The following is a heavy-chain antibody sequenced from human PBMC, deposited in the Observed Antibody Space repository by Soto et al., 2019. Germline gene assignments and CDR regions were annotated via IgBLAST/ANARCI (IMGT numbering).Heavy chain of an antibody. CDR3: ARDRGSYDFWSGPKDY. D-gene: IGHD3-3*01. J-gene: IGHJ4*02. CDR2: ISYDGSNK. Sequence: GGSLRLSCTASGFTFSSYAMHWVRQAPGKGLEWVAVISYDGSNKYYADSVKGRFTISRDNSKNTLYLQMNSLRAEETAVYYCARDRGSYDFWSGPKDYWGQGTLVTVSS. V-gene: IGHV3-30-3*01. CDR1: GFTFSSYA.